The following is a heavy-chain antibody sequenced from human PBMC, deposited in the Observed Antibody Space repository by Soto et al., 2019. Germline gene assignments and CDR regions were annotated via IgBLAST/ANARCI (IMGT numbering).Heavy chain of an antibody. CDR2: VSTSGRST. J-gene: IGHJ4*02. CDR1: GFIFSEST. Sequence: GGSLRLSCSASGFIFSESTLYWVRQVPGKGLEAISAVSTSGRSTYYADSVKDRFTISRDNSKNTLFLQMGSLRPEDTAIYYCVKQAHGLDGVAFDYWGQGTQVTVSS. V-gene: IGHV3-64D*06. CDR3: VKQAHGLDGVAFDY. D-gene: IGHD2-15*01.